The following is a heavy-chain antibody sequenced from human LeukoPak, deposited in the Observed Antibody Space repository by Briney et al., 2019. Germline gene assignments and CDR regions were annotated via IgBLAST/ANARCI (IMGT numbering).Heavy chain of an antibody. CDR2: ISGSGGST. Sequence: GGSLRLSCAASGFTFSSYAMSWVRQAPGRGLEWVSAISGSGGSTYYADSVKGRFTISRDNSKNTLYLQMNSPRAEDTAVYYCAKARYYYDSSGYYLGPYYFDSWGQGTLVTVSS. CDR1: GFTFSSYA. D-gene: IGHD3-22*01. CDR3: AKARYYYDSSGYYLGPYYFDS. J-gene: IGHJ4*02. V-gene: IGHV3-23*01.